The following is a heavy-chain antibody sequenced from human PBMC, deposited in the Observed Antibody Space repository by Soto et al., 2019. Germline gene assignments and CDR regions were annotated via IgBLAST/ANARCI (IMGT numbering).Heavy chain of an antibody. J-gene: IGHJ6*03. Sequence: GGSLRLSCAASGFTFSSYGMHWVRQAPGKGLEWVAVIWYDGSNKYYADSVKGRFTISRDNSKNTLYLQMNSLRAEDTAVYYCAKAATMVRGVIIPDYYYMDVWGKGTTVTVSS. CDR2: IWYDGSNK. CDR1: GFTFSSYG. V-gene: IGHV3-33*06. D-gene: IGHD3-10*01. CDR3: AKAATMVRGVIIPDYYYMDV.